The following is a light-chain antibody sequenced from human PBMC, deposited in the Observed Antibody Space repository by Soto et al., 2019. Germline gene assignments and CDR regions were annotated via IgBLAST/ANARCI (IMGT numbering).Light chain of an antibody. J-gene: IGKJ2*01. V-gene: IGKV3-20*01. CDR3: HKFGSSPPAFT. CDR1: QSVSTRY. Sequence: ESMLTQSPGTLSLSPGERATLSCRASQSVSTRYLAWYQQKPGQAPRLLIYGASIRATGIPDRFSGSGSGTDFTLTISSLEPEDFAVYYCHKFGSSPPAFTFGQGTKLEI. CDR2: GAS.